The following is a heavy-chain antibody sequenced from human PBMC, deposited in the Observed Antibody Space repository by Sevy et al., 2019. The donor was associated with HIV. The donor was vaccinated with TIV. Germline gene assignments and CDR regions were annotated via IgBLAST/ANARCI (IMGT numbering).Heavy chain of an antibody. D-gene: IGHD1-26*01. CDR3: ARAGTGSYRAYFDY. Sequence: GGSLRLSCAASEFTVSSSYMSWVRQAPGKGLEWVSILYSGGSTYYGGSVKGRFAVSRDNSKNTLYLQMNSLRAEDTAVYYCARAGTGSYRAYFDYWGQGTLVTVSS. V-gene: IGHV3-53*01. CDR2: LYSGGST. J-gene: IGHJ4*02. CDR1: EFTVSSSY.